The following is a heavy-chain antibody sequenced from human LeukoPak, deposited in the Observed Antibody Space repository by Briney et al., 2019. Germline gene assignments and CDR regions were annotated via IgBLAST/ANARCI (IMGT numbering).Heavy chain of an antibody. D-gene: IGHD6-6*01. J-gene: IGHJ5*02. CDR2: IYYGGST. V-gene: IGHV4-39*01. CDR1: GGSTSSINYY. Sequence: SETLSLTCTVSGGSTSSINYYWGWIRQPPGKGLEWIGSIYYGGSTYYNPSLKSRVTISVDTSKNQFSLKMYSVTAADTAVYYCAKRGPKYSTSPFGWFDPWGQGTLVTVSS. CDR3: AKRGPKYSTSPFGWFDP.